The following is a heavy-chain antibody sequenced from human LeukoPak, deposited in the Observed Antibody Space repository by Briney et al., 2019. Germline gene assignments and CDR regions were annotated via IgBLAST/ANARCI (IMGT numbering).Heavy chain of an antibody. D-gene: IGHD6-6*01. V-gene: IGHV1-18*01. CDR1: GYTFTSYG. Sequence: ASVKVSCKASGYTFTSYGISWVRQAPGQGLEWMGWISAYNGNTNYVQKPQGRVTMTTDTSTSTAYMELRSLRSDDTAVYYCARITTEDSSSAEYFQHWGQGTLVTVSS. J-gene: IGHJ1*01. CDR2: ISAYNGNT. CDR3: ARITTEDSSSAEYFQH.